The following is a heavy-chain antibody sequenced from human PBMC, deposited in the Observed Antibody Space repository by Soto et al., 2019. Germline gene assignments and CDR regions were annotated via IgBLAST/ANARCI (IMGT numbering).Heavy chain of an antibody. D-gene: IGHD2-15*01. J-gene: IGHJ4*02. CDR3: ARNGEVVVAATYY. V-gene: IGHV4-39*01. Sequence: SETLSLTCTVSGGSISSSSYYWGWIRQPPGKGLEWIGSIYYSGSTCYNPSLKSRVTISVDTSKNQFSLKLSSVTAADTAVYYCARNGEVVVAATYYWGQGTLVTVS. CDR2: IYYSGST. CDR1: GGSISSSSYY.